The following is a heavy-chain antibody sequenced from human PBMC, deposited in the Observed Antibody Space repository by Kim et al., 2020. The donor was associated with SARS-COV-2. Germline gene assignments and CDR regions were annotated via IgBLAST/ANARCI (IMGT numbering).Heavy chain of an antibody. D-gene: IGHD1-26*01. V-gene: IGHV3-74*01. CDR2: INSDGSNT. CDR1: GFTFSSYW. Sequence: GGSLRLSCAASGFTFSSYWMHWVRQAPGKGLVWVSRINSDGSNTSYADSVKGRFTISRDNAKNTLYLQMNSLRAEDTAVYYCAREGGGSLFYYYYYGMDVWGQGTTVTVSS. J-gene: IGHJ6*02. CDR3: AREGGGSLFYYYYYGMDV.